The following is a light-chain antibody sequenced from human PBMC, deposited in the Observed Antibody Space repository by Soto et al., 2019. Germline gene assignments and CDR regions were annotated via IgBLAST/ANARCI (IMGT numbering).Light chain of an antibody. V-gene: IGKV1-39*01. CDR1: QDIRSF. CDR3: QQIYTPPHT. Sequence: DIQMTQSPPSLSPSVGDKVTITCRTSQDIRSFLNWYRQKPGKAPELLMYYASTLQSWVPSRHNGSGSGTDFTLTLISLQHDHSSTYACQQIYTPPHTFGHGTNL. J-gene: IGKJ2*01. CDR2: YAS.